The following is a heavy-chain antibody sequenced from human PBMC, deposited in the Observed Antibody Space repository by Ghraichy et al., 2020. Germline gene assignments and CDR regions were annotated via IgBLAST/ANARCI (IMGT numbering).Heavy chain of an antibody. J-gene: IGHJ5*02. V-gene: IGHV3-30*04. Sequence: GGSLRLSCAASGFSFSSYAMHWVRQAPGKGLEWVAVISYDGSNKYNADSVKGRFTISRDNSKNTLYLQMNSLRAEDTAVYYCARDPGYSSAWGQGTLVTVSS. D-gene: IGHD6-19*01. CDR3: ARDPGYSSA. CDR1: GFSFSSYA. CDR2: ISYDGSNK.